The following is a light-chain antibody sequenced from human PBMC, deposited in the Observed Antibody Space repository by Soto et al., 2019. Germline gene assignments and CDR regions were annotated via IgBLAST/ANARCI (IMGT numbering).Light chain of an antibody. Sequence: QSALTQPPSASGSPGQSVTISCTGTSSDVGGYNYVSWYQQHPGKAPILMIYEVSKRPSGVPDRFSGSKSGNTASLTVSGLQAEDEADYYCSSYAGSYRVFGTGTKVTV. J-gene: IGLJ1*01. CDR3: SSYAGSYRV. CDR1: SSDVGGYNY. CDR2: EVS. V-gene: IGLV2-8*01.